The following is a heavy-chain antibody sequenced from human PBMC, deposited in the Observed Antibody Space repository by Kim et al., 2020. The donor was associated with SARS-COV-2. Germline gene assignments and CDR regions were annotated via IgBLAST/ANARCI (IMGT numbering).Heavy chain of an antibody. Sequence: SRVTIAVDTSKNQFSLKLSSVTAADTAVYYCARGPVYDFWSGYYGLYFDYWGQGTLVTVSS. CDR3: ARGPVYDFWSGYYGLYFDY. J-gene: IGHJ4*02. V-gene: IGHV4-34*01. D-gene: IGHD3-3*01.